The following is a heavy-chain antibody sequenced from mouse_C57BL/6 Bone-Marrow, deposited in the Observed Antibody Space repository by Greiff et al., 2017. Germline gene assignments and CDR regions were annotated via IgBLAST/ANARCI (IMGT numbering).Heavy chain of an antibody. V-gene: IGHV1-69*01. D-gene: IGHD3-3*01. CDR3: ARAGGLWYFDV. Sequence: QVQLQQPGAELVMPGASVKLSCKASGYTFTSYWMHWVKQRPGQGLEWIGEIDPSDSYTNYNQKFKGKSTLTVDKASSTAYMQLSSLTSEDSAVYDCARAGGLWYFDVWGTGTTGTVSS. J-gene: IGHJ1*03. CDR1: GYTFTSYW. CDR2: IDPSDSYT.